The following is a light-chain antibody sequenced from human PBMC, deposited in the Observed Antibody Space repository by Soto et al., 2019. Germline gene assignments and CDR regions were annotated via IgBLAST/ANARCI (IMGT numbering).Light chain of an antibody. CDR1: QSVSGY. Sequence: EIVLTHSPDTLSLSPGERATLSCRASQSVSGYLGWYQQKPGQAPRLLIYDASNRDYGVPARFRGSGSGTNFPLTIASLEPEDFAVYYCQQRSNWPYLTFGGGTRV. CDR2: DAS. J-gene: IGKJ4*01. CDR3: QQRSNWPYLT. V-gene: IGKV3-11*01.